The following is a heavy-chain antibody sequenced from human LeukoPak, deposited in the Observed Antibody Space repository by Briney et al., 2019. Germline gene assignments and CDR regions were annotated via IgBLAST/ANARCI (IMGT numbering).Heavy chain of an antibody. V-gene: IGHV1-2*02. J-gene: IGHJ5*02. CDR2: INPNSGGT. CDR3: ARSGFGSGISFDL. Sequence: VASVKVSCKASGYTFTGYYMHWVRQAPGQGLEWMGWINPNSGGTNYAQKFQGRVTMTRDTSISTAYMELSRLRSDDTAVYYCARSGFGSGISFDLWGQGTLVTVSS. D-gene: IGHD3-10*01. CDR1: GYTFTGYY.